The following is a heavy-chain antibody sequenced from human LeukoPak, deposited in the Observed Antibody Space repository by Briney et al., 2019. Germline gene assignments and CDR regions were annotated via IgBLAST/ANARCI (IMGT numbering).Heavy chain of an antibody. CDR3: ARGLAYCGGDCGDY. CDR2: IIPIFGTA. Sequence: ASVKVSCKASGGTFSSYAISWVRQAPGQGLEWMGGIIPIFGTANYAQKFQGRVTITADESTSTAYMELSSLRSEDTAVYYCARGLAYCGGDCGDYWGQGTLVTVSS. CDR1: GGTFSSYA. D-gene: IGHD2-21*01. V-gene: IGHV1-69*01. J-gene: IGHJ4*02.